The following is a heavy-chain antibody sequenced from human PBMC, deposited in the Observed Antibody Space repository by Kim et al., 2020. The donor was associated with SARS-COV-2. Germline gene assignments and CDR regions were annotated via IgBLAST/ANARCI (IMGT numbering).Heavy chain of an antibody. CDR3: VKFAEGYYEGSGYF. J-gene: IGHJ1*01. D-gene: IGHD3-3*01. CDR2: VNGDGKTT. CDR1: GFKFDDYW. V-gene: IGHV3-74*01. Sequence: GGSLRLSCVASGFKFDDYWMYWVRQSPGRGPSWVARVNGDGKTTNYADSVKGRFTVSRDNAKSTLELQMDSLRVEDTAVYHCVKFAEGYYEGSGYF.